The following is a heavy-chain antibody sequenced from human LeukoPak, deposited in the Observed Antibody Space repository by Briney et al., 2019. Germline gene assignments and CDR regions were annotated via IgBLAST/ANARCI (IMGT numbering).Heavy chain of an antibody. Sequence: GGSLRLSCAASGFTFSSYAMSWVPQAPGKGLEWGTAISGSGGSTYYADSVKGRFTISRDNSKNTLYLQMNSLRAEDTAVYYCAKVIMSIAALAPWGQGTLVTVSS. D-gene: IGHD6-6*01. CDR2: ISGSGGST. CDR3: AKVIMSIAALAP. CDR1: GFTFSSYA. J-gene: IGHJ5*02. V-gene: IGHV3-23*01.